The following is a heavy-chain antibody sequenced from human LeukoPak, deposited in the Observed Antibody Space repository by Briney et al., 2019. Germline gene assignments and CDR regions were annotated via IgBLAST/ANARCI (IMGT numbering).Heavy chain of an antibody. CDR1: GYSISSGYY. CDR2: IYHSGST. CDR3: ARGGYGDYDWFDP. J-gene: IGHJ5*02. V-gene: IGHV4-38-2*02. Sequence: SETLSLTCTVSGYSISSGYYWGWIRQPPGKGLEWNGSIYHSGSTYYNPSLKSRVTISVDTSKNQFSLKLRFVTAADTAVYYCARGGYGDYDWFDPWGQGTLVTVSS. D-gene: IGHD4-17*01.